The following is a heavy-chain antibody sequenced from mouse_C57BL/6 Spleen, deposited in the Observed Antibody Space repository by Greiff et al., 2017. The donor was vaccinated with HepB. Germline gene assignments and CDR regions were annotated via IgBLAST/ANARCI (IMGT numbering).Heavy chain of an antibody. V-gene: IGHV1-64*01. CDR2: IHPNSGST. Sequence: VQLQQPGAELVKPGASVKLSCKASGYTFTSYWMHWVKQRPGQGLEWIGMIHPNSGSTNYNEKFKSKATLTVDKSSSTAYMQLSSLTSEDSAVYYCRYYYGSSCFDYWGQGTTLTVSS. D-gene: IGHD1-1*01. CDR1: GYTFTSYW. CDR3: RYYYGSSCFDY. J-gene: IGHJ2*01.